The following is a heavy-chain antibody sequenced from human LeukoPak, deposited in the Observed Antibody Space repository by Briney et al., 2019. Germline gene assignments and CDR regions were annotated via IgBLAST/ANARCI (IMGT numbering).Heavy chain of an antibody. CDR1: GGSISSGDYY. CDR3: ARGQRTYYYGSGSYYPPHDY. J-gene: IGHJ4*02. Sequence: PSETLSLTCTVSGGSISSGDYYWSWIRQPPGKGLEWIGYIYYSGSTYYNPSLKSRVTISVDTSKNQFSLKLSSVTAADTAVYYCARGQRTYYYGSGSYYPPHDYWGQGTLVTVSS. V-gene: IGHV4-30-4*01. CDR2: IYYSGST. D-gene: IGHD3-10*01.